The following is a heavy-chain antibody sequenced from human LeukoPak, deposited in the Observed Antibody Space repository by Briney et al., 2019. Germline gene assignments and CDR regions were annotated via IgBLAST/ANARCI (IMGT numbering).Heavy chain of an antibody. V-gene: IGHV1-2*02. J-gene: IGHJ5*02. CDR3: ARDYYDSSGNNWFDP. CDR1: GYTFTGYY. Sequence: GASVKVSCKASGYTFTGYYMHWVRQAPGQGLEWMGWTNPNSGGTNYAQKFQGRVTMTRDTSISTAYMELSRLRSDDTAVYYCARDYYDSSGNNWFDPWGQGTLVTVSS. D-gene: IGHD3-22*01. CDR2: TNPNSGGT.